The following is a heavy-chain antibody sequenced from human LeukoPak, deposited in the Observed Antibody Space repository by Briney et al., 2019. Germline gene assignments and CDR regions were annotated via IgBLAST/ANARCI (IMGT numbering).Heavy chain of an antibody. CDR1: GGSISSYY. CDR3: ARGRRPPRYYYDSSGYYGRYLSGAFDI. D-gene: IGHD3-22*01. V-gene: IGHV4-4*07. J-gene: IGHJ3*02. Sequence: SETLSLTCTVSGGSISSYYWSWSRQPAGGGLGWVGRISTSGGTNYNPSLKSRVTMSVDTSKNQFSLKRSSVTAADTAVYYCARGRRPPRYYYDSSGYYGRYLSGAFDIWGQGTRVTVSS. CDR2: ISTSGGT.